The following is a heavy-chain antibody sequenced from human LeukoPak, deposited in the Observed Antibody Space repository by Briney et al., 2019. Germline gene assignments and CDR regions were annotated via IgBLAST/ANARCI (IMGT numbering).Heavy chain of an antibody. CDR3: ARGYSSSSWSLFDD. D-gene: IGHD6-6*01. CDR1: GFTFSSYA. CDR2: ISGRGGST. J-gene: IGHJ4*02. V-gene: IGHV3-23*01. Sequence: PGFCLRLSCAASGFTFSSYAMSWVRQAPAKGLEGVSAISGRGGSTYYADSLKGRFTISRDNSKNTLYLQMDSLRRGGTAVYYCARGYSSSSWSLFDDWGQGTLVTVSS.